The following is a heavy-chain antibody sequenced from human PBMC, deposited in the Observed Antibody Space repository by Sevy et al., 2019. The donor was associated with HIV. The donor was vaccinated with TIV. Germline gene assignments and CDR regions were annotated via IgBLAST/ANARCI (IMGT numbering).Heavy chain of an antibody. J-gene: IGHJ4*02. CDR3: AKDVPDQSWYDDFWSGSPCFDY. CDR1: GFSFGTHA. CDR2: MSGRGGST. V-gene: IGHV3-23*01. Sequence: LRLSCAASGFSFGTHAMSWVRQAPGKGLEWVSGMSGRGGSTGYADSVKGRFTISRDNSKNTLFLQMNALRADDTAVYYCAKDVPDQSWYDDFWSGSPCFDYWGRGILVTVSS. D-gene: IGHD3-3*01.